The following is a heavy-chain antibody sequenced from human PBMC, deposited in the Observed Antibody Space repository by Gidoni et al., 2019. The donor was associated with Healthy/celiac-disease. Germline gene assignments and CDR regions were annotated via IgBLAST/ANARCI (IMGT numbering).Heavy chain of an antibody. D-gene: IGHD3-10*01. CDR1: GGSISRGDYY. CDR3: ARAGPFGELLSD. CDR2: IYYSGST. V-gene: IGHV4-30-4*01. Sequence: QVQLQESGPGLVKPSQTLSLTCTVSGGSISRGDYYWSWIRQPPGKGLEWIGYIYYSGSTYYNPALKSRVTISVDTSKNQFSLKLSSVTAADTAVYYCARAGPFGELLSDWGQGTLVTVSS. J-gene: IGHJ4*02.